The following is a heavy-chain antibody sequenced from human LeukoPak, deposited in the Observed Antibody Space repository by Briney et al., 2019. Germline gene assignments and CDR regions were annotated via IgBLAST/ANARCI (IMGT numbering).Heavy chain of an antibody. CDR1: GASITDAY. D-gene: IGHD5-12*01. CDR2: IYYRGGT. J-gene: IGHJ4*02. Sequence: SETLSLICNVSGASITDAYWSWLRQPPGKGLEWIGYIYYRGGTNYNPSLKSRVAISLDTSKNQFALSLSSVTAADTAVYYCAKVKGGYFYALDSWGQGTLVTVSS. CDR3: AKVKGGYFYALDS. V-gene: IGHV4-59*03.